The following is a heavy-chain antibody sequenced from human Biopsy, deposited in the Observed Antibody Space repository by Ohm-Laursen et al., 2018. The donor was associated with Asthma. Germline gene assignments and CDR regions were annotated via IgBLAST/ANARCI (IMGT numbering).Heavy chain of an antibody. Sequence: GASVKVSCKASGYTFNSVAVMWVRQAPGQGLEWMGWTNANSGTPTYVQGFSGRFVFSLDPSVTTAYLQIDSLRSEDTGVYYCTRAGSPFVADYWGQGTLVTVSS. V-gene: IGHV7-4-1*01. D-gene: IGHD5-12*01. J-gene: IGHJ4*01. CDR3: TRAGSPFVADY. CDR2: TNANSGTP. CDR1: GYTFNSVA.